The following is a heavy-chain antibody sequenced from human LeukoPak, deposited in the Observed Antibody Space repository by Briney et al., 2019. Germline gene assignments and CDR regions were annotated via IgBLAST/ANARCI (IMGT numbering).Heavy chain of an antibody. Sequence: MPPETLSLTCTVSGGSISSYYWSWIRQPPGKGLEWIGYIYYSGSTNYNPSLKSRVTISVDMSKNQSSLKLSSVTAADTAVYYCARTESSGWYMDWFDPWGQGTLVTVSS. CDR2: IYYSGST. CDR1: GGSISSYY. CDR3: ARTESSGWYMDWFDP. D-gene: IGHD6-19*01. V-gene: IGHV4-59*01. J-gene: IGHJ5*02.